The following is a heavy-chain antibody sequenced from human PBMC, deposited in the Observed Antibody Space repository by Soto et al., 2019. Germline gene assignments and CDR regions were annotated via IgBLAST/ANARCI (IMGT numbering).Heavy chain of an antibody. CDR2: IIPILGIA. V-gene: IGHV1-69*02. J-gene: IGHJ4*02. CDR3: ARGGDGGYYYSNFAY. CDR1: GGTFSSYT. D-gene: IGHD3-22*01. Sequence: QVQLVQSGAEVKKPGSSVKVSCKASGGTFSSYTISWVRQAPGQGLEWMGRIIPILGIANYAQKFQGRVTITADKSTSTAYMELSSMRSEDTAVYYCARGGDGGYYYSNFAYWGQGTLVTVSS.